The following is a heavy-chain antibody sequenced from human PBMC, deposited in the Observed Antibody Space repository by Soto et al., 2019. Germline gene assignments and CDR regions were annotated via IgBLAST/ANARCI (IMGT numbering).Heavy chain of an antibody. CDR3: AREWQLVYSDAFDI. CDR1: GFTFSSYA. CDR2: IRGSGGRT. J-gene: IGHJ3*02. Sequence: GSLRLSCAASGFTFSSYAMSWVRQAPGKGLEWVSDIRGSGGRTYYADSVKGRFTISRDNAKNSLYLQMNSLRAEDTAVYYCAREWQLVYSDAFDIWGQGTMVTVSS. V-gene: IGHV3-23*01. D-gene: IGHD6-6*01.